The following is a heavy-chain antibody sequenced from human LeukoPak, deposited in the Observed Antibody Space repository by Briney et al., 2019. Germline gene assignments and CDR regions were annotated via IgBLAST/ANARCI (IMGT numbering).Heavy chain of an antibody. Sequence: PGGSLGLSCAASGFTFSRYGMHWVRQAPGKGLEWVAVIWYDESNSYYADSVKGRFTISRDNSKKTLYLQMNSLRAEDTAVYYCAKSFLELEAYDYYMDVWGKGTTVTVSS. J-gene: IGHJ6*03. CDR3: AKSFLELEAYDYYMDV. CDR2: IWYDESNS. D-gene: IGHD1-7*01. V-gene: IGHV3-33*06. CDR1: GFTFSRYG.